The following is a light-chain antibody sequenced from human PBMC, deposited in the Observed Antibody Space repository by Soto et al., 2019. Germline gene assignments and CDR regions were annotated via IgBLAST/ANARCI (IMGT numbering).Light chain of an antibody. Sequence: QSVLTQPPSASGTPGQRVTISCSGSTSNLGSNFIYWYQQLPGAAPKLLISRNNQRPSGVPDRFSGSKSGTSASLAISGLRSEDEAVYHCASWDDSLRGVVFGGGTKVTVL. CDR1: TSNLGSNF. CDR3: ASWDDSLRGVV. V-gene: IGLV1-47*01. J-gene: IGLJ3*02. CDR2: RNN.